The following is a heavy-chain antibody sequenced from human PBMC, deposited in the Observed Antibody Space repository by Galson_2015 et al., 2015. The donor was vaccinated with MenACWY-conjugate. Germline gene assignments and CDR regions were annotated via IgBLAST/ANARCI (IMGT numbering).Heavy chain of an antibody. J-gene: IGHJ3*02. CDR2: INSDGSST. CDR1: GFTFSNYR. CDR3: VRGAFDI. Sequence: SLRLSCAASGFTFSNYRMYWVRQAPGKGLVWVSRINSDGSSTSYADSVKGRFTISRDNAKNTLYLQMNSLRAEDTAVYYCVRGAFDIWGQGTMVTVSS. V-gene: IGHV3-74*01.